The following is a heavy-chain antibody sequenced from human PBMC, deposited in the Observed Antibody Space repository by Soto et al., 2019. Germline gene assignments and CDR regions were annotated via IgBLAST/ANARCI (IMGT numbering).Heavy chain of an antibody. CDR1: GFTFSSYG. CDR2: ISYDGSNK. Sequence: SGGSLRLSCAASGFTFSSYGMHWVRQAPGKGLDWVAVISYDGSNKYYADSVKGRFTISRDNSKNTLYLQMNSLRAEDTAVYYCAKPYYYDSSGPSPFDYWGQGTLVTVSS. CDR3: AKPYYYDSSGPSPFDY. V-gene: IGHV3-30*18. D-gene: IGHD3-22*01. J-gene: IGHJ4*02.